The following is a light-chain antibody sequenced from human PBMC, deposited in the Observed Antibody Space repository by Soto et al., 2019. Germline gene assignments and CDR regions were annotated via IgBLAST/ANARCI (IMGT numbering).Light chain of an antibody. V-gene: IGKV1-5*03. CDR1: QSISTW. Sequence: DIQMTQSPSTLSASIGDRVTITCRASQSISTWLAWYQQKPGKAPKLLIYMASALGVGVPSRFSGSGSGTEFPLTISSLQPDDFATYYCQQYSSHLYPFGQGTKLEIK. J-gene: IGKJ2*01. CDR3: QQYSSHLYP. CDR2: MAS.